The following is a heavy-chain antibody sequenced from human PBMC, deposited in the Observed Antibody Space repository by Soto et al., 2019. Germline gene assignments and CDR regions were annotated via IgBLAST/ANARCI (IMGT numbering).Heavy chain of an antibody. CDR2: IYYSGST. CDR1: GGSISSSSYY. Sequence: SETLSLTCTVSGGSISSSSYYWGWIRQPPGKGLEWIGSIYYSGSTYYNPSLKSRVTISVDTSKDQFSLKLSSVTAANTAVYYCARQWNDRYYDILNGYFPSGGMDVWCQANTVTVS. J-gene: IGHJ6*02. V-gene: IGHV4-39*01. CDR3: ARQWNDRYYDILNGYFPSGGMDV. D-gene: IGHD3-9*01.